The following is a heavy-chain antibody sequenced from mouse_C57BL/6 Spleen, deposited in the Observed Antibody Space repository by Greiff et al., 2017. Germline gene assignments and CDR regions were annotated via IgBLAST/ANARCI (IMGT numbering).Heavy chain of an antibody. CDR3: ARGGTTVVATGDWYFDA. CDR1: GYTFTSYW. V-gene: IGHV1-53*01. J-gene: IGHJ1*03. D-gene: IGHD1-1*01. Sequence: VQLQQPGTELVKPGASVKLSCKASGYTFTSYWMHWVKQRPGQGLEWIGNINPSNGGTNSNEKFKSKATLTVDNSSSTAYMQLSSLTSEDSAVYYCARGGTTVVATGDWYFDARGTATTVTVSS. CDR2: INPSNGGT.